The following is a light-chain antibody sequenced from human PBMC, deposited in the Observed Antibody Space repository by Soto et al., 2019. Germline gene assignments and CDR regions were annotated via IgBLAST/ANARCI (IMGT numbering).Light chain of an antibody. CDR3: SSYTTSGTRV. CDR2: DVS. Sequence: QSVLTQPASVSGSPGRSITISCTGTSGDVGGYNFVSWYQQYPGKVPKLIIYDVSNRPSGVSNRFSGSKSGNTASLTISRLQAEDEADYYCSSYTTSGTRVFGGGTKLTVL. V-gene: IGLV2-14*01. CDR1: SGDVGGYNF. J-gene: IGLJ2*01.